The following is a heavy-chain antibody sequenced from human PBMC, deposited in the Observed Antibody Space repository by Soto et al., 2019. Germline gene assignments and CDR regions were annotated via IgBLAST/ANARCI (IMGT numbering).Heavy chain of an antibody. D-gene: IGHD6-19*01. CDR3: AKADGEQWLIPHLDN. J-gene: IGHJ4*02. CDR2: ISCCGGST. CDR1: GFNFKKFA. Sequence: LRLSCVASGFNFKKFAMAWVRQAPGEGLEWVSGISCCGGSTSYADSVKGRFSTARDDSKNTLSLQMNGLRVEGTAQYFCAKADGEQWLIPHLDNWGQGTLVTVSS. V-gene: IGHV3-23*01.